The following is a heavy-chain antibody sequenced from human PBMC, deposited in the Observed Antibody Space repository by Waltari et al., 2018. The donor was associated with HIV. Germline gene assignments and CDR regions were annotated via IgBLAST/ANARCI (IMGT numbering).Heavy chain of an antibody. J-gene: IGHJ4*02. CDR3: AKGTYYGSGSLYYGPGYFDS. CDR1: GFTFANYA. CDR2: ISGGGENT. V-gene: IGHV3-23*01. Sequence: LSCSCSGFTFANYAMTWVRRAPGAGLQWVSTISGGGENTFYADVVQGRLTTSRDNAKNILYLVMDGLRAYDTAIYYCAKGTYYGSGSLYYGPGYFDSWGQGTLVTVSS. D-gene: IGHD3-10*01.